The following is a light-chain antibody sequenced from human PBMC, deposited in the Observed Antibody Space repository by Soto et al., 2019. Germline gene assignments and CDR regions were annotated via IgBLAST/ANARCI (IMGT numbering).Light chain of an antibody. CDR3: QQYNHWPLYT. CDR1: QSVSRN. CDR2: DAS. V-gene: IGKV3-15*01. J-gene: IGKJ2*01. Sequence: EVVMTQSPATLSVSPGERATLSCRASQSVSRNFAWYQQRSGRAPRLIIYDASTRDTNIPTRFSGSWSGTEFTLTISSLQSDDVAVYYCQQYNHWPLYTFGQGTKLQIK.